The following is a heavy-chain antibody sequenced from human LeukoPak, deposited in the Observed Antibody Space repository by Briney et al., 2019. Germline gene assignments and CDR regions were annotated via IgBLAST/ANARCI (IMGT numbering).Heavy chain of an antibody. CDR2: INWNGGST. CDR3: ARVRFSSTSSPLDY. V-gene: IGHV3-20*01. D-gene: IGHD2-2*01. CDR1: GFTFDDYG. Sequence: GGSLRLSCAASGFTFDDYGMSWVRQAPGKGLEWVSGINWNGGSTGYADSVKGRFTISRDNAKNSLYLQMNSLRAEDTALYHCARVRFSSTSSPLDYWGQGTLVTVSS. J-gene: IGHJ4*02.